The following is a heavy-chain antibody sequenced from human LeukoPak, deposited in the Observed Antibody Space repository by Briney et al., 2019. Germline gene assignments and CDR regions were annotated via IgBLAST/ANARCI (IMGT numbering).Heavy chain of an antibody. J-gene: IGHJ3*02. Sequence: ASVKVSCKASGYTFTSYYMHWVRLAPGQGLEWMGIINPSGGSTSYAQKFQGRVTMTRDTSTSTVYMELSSLRSEDTAVYYCARDANYCDSSGYQGDDAFDIWGQGTMVTVSS. CDR1: GYTFTSYY. V-gene: IGHV1-46*01. CDR2: INPSGGST. D-gene: IGHD3-22*01. CDR3: ARDANYCDSSGYQGDDAFDI.